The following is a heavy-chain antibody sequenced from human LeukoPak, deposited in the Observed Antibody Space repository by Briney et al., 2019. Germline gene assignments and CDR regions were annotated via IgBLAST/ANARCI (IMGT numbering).Heavy chain of an antibody. V-gene: IGHV3-23*01. J-gene: IGHJ4*02. Sequence: GGSLRLSCAASRFTFSSYAMSWVRRAPGKGLEWVSGISVIGGKTYYADSVKGRFTISRDNSKNTLYLQMNSLRAEDTAVYYCAKDKWNDVAYFDYWGQGTLVTVSS. CDR1: RFTFSSYA. D-gene: IGHD1-20*01. CDR3: AKDKWNDVAYFDY. CDR2: ISVIGGKT.